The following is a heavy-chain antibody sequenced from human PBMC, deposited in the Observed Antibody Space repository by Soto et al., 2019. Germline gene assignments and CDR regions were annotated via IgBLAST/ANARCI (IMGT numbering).Heavy chain of an antibody. CDR3: ARGSGWYIDYYYTMDV. CDR1: GGSFSGYY. Sequence: PSETLSLTCGVYGGSFSGYYWSWVRQSPGKGLQWIGEMNDSGSANYNPSLQSRVAVSVDSSKRQFSLKLTSVTAADTAVYYCARGSGWYIDYYYTMDVWGQGTTVTVSS. J-gene: IGHJ6*02. CDR2: MNDSGSA. V-gene: IGHV4-34*01. D-gene: IGHD6-19*01.